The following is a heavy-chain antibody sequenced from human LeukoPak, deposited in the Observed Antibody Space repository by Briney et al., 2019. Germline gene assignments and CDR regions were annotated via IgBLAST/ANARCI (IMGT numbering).Heavy chain of an antibody. CDR1: GGTFSSYA. J-gene: IGHJ4*02. CDR3: ASQNLRYCSGGSRYHLYYFDY. V-gene: IGHV1-69*05. Sequence: SVKVSCKASGGTFSSYAISWVRQAPGQGLEWMGRIIPIFGTANYAQKFQGRVTITTDESTSTAYMELSSLRSEDTAVYYCASQNLRYCSGGSRYHLYYFDYWGQGTLVTVSS. D-gene: IGHD2-15*01. CDR2: IIPIFGTA.